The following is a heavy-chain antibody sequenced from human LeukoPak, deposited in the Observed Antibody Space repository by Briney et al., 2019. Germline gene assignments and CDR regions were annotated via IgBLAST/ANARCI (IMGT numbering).Heavy chain of an antibody. Sequence: PSETLSLTCTVSGGSISSGSYYWSWIRQPAGKGLEWIGEINHSGSTNYNPSLKSRVTISVDTSKNQFSLKLSSVTAADTAVYYCARGPYDYVWGSYRQPFDYWGQGTLVTVSS. CDR3: ARGPYDYVWGSYRQPFDY. CDR1: GGSISSGSYY. V-gene: IGHV4-61*10. D-gene: IGHD3-16*02. J-gene: IGHJ4*02. CDR2: INHSGST.